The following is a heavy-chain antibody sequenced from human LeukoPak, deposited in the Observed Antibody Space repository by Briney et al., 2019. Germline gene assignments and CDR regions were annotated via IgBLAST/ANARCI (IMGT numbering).Heavy chain of an antibody. CDR3: ARAAPKKLLWFGELSPRDY. CDR2: INWNGGST. CDR1: GFTLDDYG. Sequence: GGSLRLSCAAPGFTLDDYGMSWVRQAPGKGLEWVSGINWNGGSTGYADSVKGRFTISRDNAKNSLYLQMNSLRAEDTALYYCARAAPKKLLWFGELSPRDYWGQGTLVTV. D-gene: IGHD3-10*01. V-gene: IGHV3-20*04. J-gene: IGHJ4*02.